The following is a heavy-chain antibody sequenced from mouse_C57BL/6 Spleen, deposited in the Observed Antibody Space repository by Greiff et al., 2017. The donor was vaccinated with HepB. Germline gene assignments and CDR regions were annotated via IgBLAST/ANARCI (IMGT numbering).Heavy chain of an antibody. CDR2: IRLKSDNYAT. CDR1: GFTFSNYW. Sequence: DVKLVESGGGLVQPGGSMKLSCVASGFTFSNYWMNWVRRSPEKGLEWVAQIRLKSDNYATHYAESVKGRFTISRDDSKSSVYLQMNNLRAEDTGIYYCTVGYFDVWGTGTTVTVSS. V-gene: IGHV6-3*01. CDR3: TVGYFDV. J-gene: IGHJ1*03.